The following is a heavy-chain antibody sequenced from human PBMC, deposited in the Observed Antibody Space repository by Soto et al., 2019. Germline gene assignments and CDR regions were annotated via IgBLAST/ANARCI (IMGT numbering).Heavy chain of an antibody. V-gene: IGHV3-23*01. CDR2: ISGSGGST. CDR3: AREVHYCSGGICYSAYMDV. Sequence: EVQLLESGGGLVQPGGSLRLSCAASGFTFSSYAMSWVRQAPGKGLEWVSAISGSGGSTYYADSVKGRFTISRDNSKNTLYLQMNSLRAEDTAVYYCAREVHYCSGGICYSAYMDVWGKGTTVTVSS. CDR1: GFTFSSYA. D-gene: IGHD2-15*01. J-gene: IGHJ6*03.